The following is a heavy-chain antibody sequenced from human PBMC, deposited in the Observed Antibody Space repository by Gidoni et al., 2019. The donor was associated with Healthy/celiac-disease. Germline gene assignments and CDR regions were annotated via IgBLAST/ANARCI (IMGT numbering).Heavy chain of an antibody. V-gene: IGHV3-9*01. Sequence: EVQLVASGGGLVQPGRSLRLSCAASGFTFDAYAMHWVRQAPGKGLEWVSGISWNSGSIGYADSVKGRFTISRDNAKNSLYLQMNSLRAEDTALYYCAKDMGEGSGWYGGLDYWGQGTLVTVSS. CDR3: AKDMGEGSGWYGGLDY. CDR2: ISWNSGSI. D-gene: IGHD6-19*01. CDR1: GFTFDAYA. J-gene: IGHJ4*02.